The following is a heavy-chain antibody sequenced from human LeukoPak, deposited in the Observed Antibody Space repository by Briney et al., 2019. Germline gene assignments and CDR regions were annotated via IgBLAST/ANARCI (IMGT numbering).Heavy chain of an antibody. CDR2: ISGSGGST. CDR1: GFTFSSYA. CDR3: ARDQSTSCRLGY. J-gene: IGHJ4*02. V-gene: IGHV3-23*01. D-gene: IGHD2-2*01. Sequence: PGRSLRLSCAASGFTFSSYAMHWVRQAPGKGLEWVSAISGSGGSTYYADSVKGRFTISRDNAKNSLYLQMNSLRAEDTAVYYCARDQSTSCRLGYWGQGTLVTVSS.